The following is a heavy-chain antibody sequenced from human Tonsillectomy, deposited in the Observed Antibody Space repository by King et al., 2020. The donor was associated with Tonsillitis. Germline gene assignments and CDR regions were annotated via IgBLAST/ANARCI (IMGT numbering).Heavy chain of an antibody. J-gene: IGHJ4*02. CDR3: AKNEGMDREFFDY. D-gene: IGHD1-14*01. Sequence: QLQESGPGLVKPSGTLSLTCAVSGVSISSTNWWSWVRQSPGKGLEWIGEIFHSGTTNYNPSLKNRVTISVDKSKNHFSRKLNSVTAADTAVYYCAKNEGMDREFFDYWGQGTLVTVSS. CDR2: IFHSGTT. V-gene: IGHV4-4*02. CDR1: GVSISSTNW.